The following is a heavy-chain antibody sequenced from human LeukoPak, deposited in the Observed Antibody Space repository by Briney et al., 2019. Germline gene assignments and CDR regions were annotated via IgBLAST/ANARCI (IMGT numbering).Heavy chain of an antibody. CDR3: ARAHYSSGWYDYGLDV. D-gene: IGHD6-19*01. J-gene: IGHJ6*02. V-gene: IGHV4-59*01. CDR2: TYHSGST. CDR1: RGSLSSYY. Sequence: LETPSLTSAVSRGSLSSYYCIWIRQPPRKRLEWIGDTYHSGSTNYNPSLKSRVTISVDSSKNQFSLKLSSVTAADTAVYYCARAHYSSGWYDYGLDVWGPGTTVTVSS.